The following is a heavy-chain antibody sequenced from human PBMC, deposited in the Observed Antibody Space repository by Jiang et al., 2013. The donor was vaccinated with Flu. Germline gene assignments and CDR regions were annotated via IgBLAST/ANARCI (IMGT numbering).Heavy chain of an antibody. CDR1: GYSFSSYW. CDR3: ARRGYDSSDASGY. V-gene: IGHV5-51*01. D-gene: IGHD3-22*01. J-gene: IGHJ4*02. Sequence: VQLVESGTEVKKPGESLKISCKGSGYSFSSYWIGWVRQMPGKGLEWMGIIYPGDSDTRYRPSFQGQVIISADKSISTAYLQWSSLKASDTAFYYCARRGYDSSDASGYWGQGTLVTVSS. CDR2: IYPGDSDT.